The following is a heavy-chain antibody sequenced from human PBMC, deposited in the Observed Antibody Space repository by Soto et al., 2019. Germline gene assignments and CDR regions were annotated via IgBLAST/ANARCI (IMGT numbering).Heavy chain of an antibody. CDR2: INHSGST. J-gene: IGHJ4*02. V-gene: IGHV4-34*01. D-gene: IGHD6-19*01. CDR1: GGSFSGYY. Sequence: LSLTCAVYGGSFSGYYCSWIRQPPGKGLEWIGEINHSGSTNYNPSLKSRVTISVDTSKNQFSLKLSSVTAADTAVYYRARGYGSGWKNWGQGTLVTVPQ. CDR3: ARGYGSGWKN.